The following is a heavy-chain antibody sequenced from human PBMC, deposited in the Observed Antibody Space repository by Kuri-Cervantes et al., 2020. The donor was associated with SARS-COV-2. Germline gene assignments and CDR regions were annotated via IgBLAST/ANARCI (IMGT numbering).Heavy chain of an antibody. V-gene: IGHV4-39*07. J-gene: IGHJ4*02. CDR2: IYHSGST. D-gene: IGHD2-15*01. Sequence: GSLRLSCTVSGGSISSGGYYWSWIRQPPGKGLEWIGSIYHSGSTYYNPSLKSRVTISVDTSKNQFSLKLSSVTAADTAVYYCASPHCSGGSCYLGYDYWGQGTLVTVSS. CDR1: GGSISSGGYY. CDR3: ASPHCSGGSCYLGYDY.